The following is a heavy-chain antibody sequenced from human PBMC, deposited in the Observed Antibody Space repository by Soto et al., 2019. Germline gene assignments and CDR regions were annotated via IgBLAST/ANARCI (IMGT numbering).Heavy chain of an antibody. D-gene: IGHD2-2*01. CDR1: GDSVSSNSAA. CDR3: ASAFPLECVVVPADSYYYYYYMDV. J-gene: IGHJ6*03. CDR2: TYYRSKWYN. Sequence: SQTLSLTCAISGDSVSSNSAAWNWIRQSPSRGLEWLGRTYYRSKWYNDYAVSVKSRITINPDTSKNQFSLQLNSVTPEDTAVYYCASAFPLECVVVPADSYYYYYYMDVWGKGTTVTVS. V-gene: IGHV6-1*01.